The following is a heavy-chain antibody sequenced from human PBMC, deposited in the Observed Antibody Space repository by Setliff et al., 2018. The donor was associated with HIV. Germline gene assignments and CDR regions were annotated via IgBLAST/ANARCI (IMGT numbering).Heavy chain of an antibody. V-gene: IGHV4-4*02. CDR1: GGSISSNNW. CDR2: IYHGGST. Sequence: SETLSLTCAVSGGSISSNNWWSWVRQPPGKGLEWIGEIYHGGSTNYNSSLKSRVTISVDKSENQFSLRLNSVTAADTAVYYCARRPPPLQFLDSPSYYMDVWGKGTTVTVSS. J-gene: IGHJ6*03. D-gene: IGHD3-3*01. CDR3: ARRPPPLQFLDSPSYYMDV.